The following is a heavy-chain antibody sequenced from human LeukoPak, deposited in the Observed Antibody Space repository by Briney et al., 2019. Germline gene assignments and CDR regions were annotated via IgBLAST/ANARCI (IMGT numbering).Heavy chain of an antibody. CDR3: ARGFGELLHFDY. CDR2: IYHSGST. D-gene: IGHD3-10*01. CDR1: GGSISSGGYS. Sequence: KTSQTLSLNCAVSGGSISSGGYSWSWIRQPPGKGLEWIGYIYHSGSTYYNPSLKSRVTISVDRSKNQFSLKLSSVTAADTAVYYCARGFGELLHFDYWGQGTLVTVSS. J-gene: IGHJ4*02. V-gene: IGHV4-30-2*01.